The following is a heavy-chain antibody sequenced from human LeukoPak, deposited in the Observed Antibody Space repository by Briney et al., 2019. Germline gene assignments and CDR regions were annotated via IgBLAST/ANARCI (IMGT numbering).Heavy chain of an antibody. CDR2: ISAYNGNT. V-gene: IGHV1-18*04. Sequence: ASVKVSCKASGYTFTGYYMHWVRQAPGQGLEWMGWISAYNGNTNYAQKLQGRVTMTTDTSTSTAYMELRSLRSDDTAVYYCARDRITMVRGVIRGGYAFDIWGQGTMVTVSS. D-gene: IGHD3-10*01. CDR1: GYTFTGYY. J-gene: IGHJ3*02. CDR3: ARDRITMVRGVIRGGYAFDI.